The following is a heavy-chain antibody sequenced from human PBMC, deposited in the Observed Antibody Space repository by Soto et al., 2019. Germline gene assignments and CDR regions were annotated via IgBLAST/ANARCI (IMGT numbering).Heavy chain of an antibody. CDR1: GDSISSYY. V-gene: IGHV4-59*08. CDR2: IYYTGST. D-gene: IGHD3-10*01. Sequence: SETLSLTCTVSGDSISSYYWSWIRQPPGKGLEWLGYIYYTGSTNYNSSLKSRVTISVDTSKNQFSLKLSSVTAADTAVYYCARHAYGSGFYYGMDVWGQGTTVT. CDR3: ARHAYGSGFYYGMDV. J-gene: IGHJ6*02.